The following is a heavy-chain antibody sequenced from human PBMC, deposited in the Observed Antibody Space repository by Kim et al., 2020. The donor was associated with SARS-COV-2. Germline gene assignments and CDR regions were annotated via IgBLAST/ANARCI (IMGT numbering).Heavy chain of an antibody. CDR3: ARAPGAFDI. J-gene: IGHJ3*02. CDR2: SEN. V-gene: IGHV3-7*01. Sequence: SENFYVDSGKGRFTISRDNAKNSLYLQMSSLRAENTAVYYCARAPGAFDIWGQGTTVTVSS.